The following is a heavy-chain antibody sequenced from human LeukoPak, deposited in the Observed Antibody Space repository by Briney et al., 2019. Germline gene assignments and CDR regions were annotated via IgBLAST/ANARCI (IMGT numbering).Heavy chain of an antibody. D-gene: IGHD6-19*01. V-gene: IGHV4-4*07. CDR2: IDASGST. CDR3: AKVGYASGWTYFDH. J-gene: IGHJ4*02. CDR1: GGSISDSY. Sequence: SGTLSLTCSVSGGSISDSYWSWIRQPAGKGLEWIGRIDASGSTNYNPSLKSRVTVSVDTSKNQFSLTLNSVTAADTALYFCAKVGYASGWTYFDHWGQGTLVTVSS.